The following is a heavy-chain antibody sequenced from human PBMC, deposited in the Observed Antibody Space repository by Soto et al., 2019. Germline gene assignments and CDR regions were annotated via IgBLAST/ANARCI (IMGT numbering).Heavy chain of an antibody. CDR1: GFTFSSYA. D-gene: IGHD2-2*01. V-gene: IGHV3-30-3*01. Sequence: QVQLVESGGGVVQPGRSLRLSCAASGFTFSSYAMHWVRQAPGKGLEWVAVISYDGSNKYYADSVKGRFTISRDNSKNTLYLQMNSLRAEDTAVYYCARVPPRTSHMPWFDPWGQGTLVTVSS. CDR3: ARVPPRTSHMPWFDP. CDR2: ISYDGSNK. J-gene: IGHJ5*02.